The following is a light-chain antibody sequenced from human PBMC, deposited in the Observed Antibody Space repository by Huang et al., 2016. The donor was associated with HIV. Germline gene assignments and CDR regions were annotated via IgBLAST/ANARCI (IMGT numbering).Light chain of an antibody. CDR1: QSVSRN. V-gene: IGKV3-15*01. Sequence: EIVMTQSPVTLSVSPGERATLSCRARQSVSRNLAWYQQRPGQAPRLLIYGTSARATGIPARFSGSGSGTEFTLTISSLQSEDSAIYYCQHYNNWPPTWTFGQGTKVEIK. CDR3: QHYNNWPPTWT. J-gene: IGKJ1*01. CDR2: GTS.